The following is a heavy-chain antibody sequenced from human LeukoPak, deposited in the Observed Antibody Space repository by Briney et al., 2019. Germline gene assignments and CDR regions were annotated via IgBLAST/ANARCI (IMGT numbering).Heavy chain of an antibody. J-gene: IGHJ4*02. Sequence: GGSPRLSCAASGFTFSSYWMHWVRQAPGKGLVWVSLIKSDGSSTTYADSVKGRFTISRDNAKNTLYLQMNSLRAEDTAVYYCARDKGYAVDYWGQGTLVTVSS. CDR1: GFTFSSYW. CDR3: ARDKGYAVDY. D-gene: IGHD5-12*01. V-gene: IGHV3-74*01. CDR2: IKSDGSST.